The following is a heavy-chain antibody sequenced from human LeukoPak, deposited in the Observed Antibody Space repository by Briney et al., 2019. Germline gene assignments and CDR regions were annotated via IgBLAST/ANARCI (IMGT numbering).Heavy chain of an antibody. V-gene: IGHV3-30*04. CDR1: GFTFSSYA. Sequence: GGSLRLSCAASGFTFSSYAMHWVRQAPGKGLEWVAVISYDGSNKYYADSVKGRFTISRDNSKNTLYLQMNSLRAEDTAVYYCAREYYYDSSDSNWFDPWGQGTLVTVSS. D-gene: IGHD3-22*01. J-gene: IGHJ5*02. CDR3: AREYYYDSSDSNWFDP. CDR2: ISYDGSNK.